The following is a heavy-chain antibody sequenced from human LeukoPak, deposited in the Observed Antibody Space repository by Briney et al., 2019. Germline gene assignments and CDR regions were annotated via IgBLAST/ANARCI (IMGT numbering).Heavy chain of an antibody. CDR2: IIPIFGTA. CDR1: GGTFSSYA. CDR3: ARDLYYDYVWGSYRLHFEY. J-gene: IGHJ4*02. Sequence: ASVKVSCKASGGTFSSYAISRVRQAPGQGLEWMGRIIPIFGTANYAQKFQGRVTITTDESTSTAYMELSSLRSEDTAVYYCARDLYYDYVWGSYRLHFEYWGQGTLVTVSS. D-gene: IGHD3-16*02. V-gene: IGHV1-69*05.